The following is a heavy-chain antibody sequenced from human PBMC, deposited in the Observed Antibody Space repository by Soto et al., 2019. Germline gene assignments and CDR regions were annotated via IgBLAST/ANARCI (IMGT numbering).Heavy chain of an antibody. V-gene: IGHV4-4*02. CDR2: IFHDGNT. D-gene: IGHD2-8*02. J-gene: IGHJ5*02. Sequence: SETLSLTCAVSGASVGSGGWWSWVRQPPGKGLEWIAEIFHDGNTNYSPSLKSRVTISVDKSQNQFSLNVYSVTAADTAVYYCARHEGWTGPDQWGQGTLVTVSS. CDR1: GASVGSGGW. CDR3: ARHEGWTGPDQ.